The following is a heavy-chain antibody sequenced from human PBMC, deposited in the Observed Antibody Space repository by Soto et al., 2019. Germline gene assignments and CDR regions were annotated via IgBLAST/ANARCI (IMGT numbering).Heavy chain of an antibody. CDR2: IKSKTDGGTT. Sequence: LRLSCAASGFTFSNAWMNWVRQAPGKGLEWVGRIKSKTDGGTTDYAAPVKGRFTISRDDSKNTLYLQMNTLKTEDTAVYYCTTALNYDILTGLRWGQGTLVTVSS. D-gene: IGHD3-9*01. CDR1: GFTFSNAW. J-gene: IGHJ4*02. CDR3: TTALNYDILTGLR. V-gene: IGHV3-15*07.